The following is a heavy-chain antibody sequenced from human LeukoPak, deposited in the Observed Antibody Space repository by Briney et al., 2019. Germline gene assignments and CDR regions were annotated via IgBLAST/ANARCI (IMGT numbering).Heavy chain of an antibody. V-gene: IGHV3-30*18. J-gene: IGHJ4*02. D-gene: IGHD1-26*01. CDR2: ISYDGGNK. Sequence: PGGSLRLSCAASGFTFSTYGMHWVRQAPGKGLEWVAVISYDGGNKSYADSVKGRFTISRDYSKNTLYLQMNSLRAEDTAVYYCAKDHLGATTGGVDYWGQGTLVTVSS. CDR1: GFTFSTYG. CDR3: AKDHLGATTGGVDY.